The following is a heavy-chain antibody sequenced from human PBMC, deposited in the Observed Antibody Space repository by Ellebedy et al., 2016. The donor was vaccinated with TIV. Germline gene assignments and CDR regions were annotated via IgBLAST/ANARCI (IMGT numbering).Heavy chain of an antibody. V-gene: IGHV3-7*01. J-gene: IGHJ5*02. CDR1: GFSFRSYW. D-gene: IGHD4-17*01. CDR3: ARRGSYGDYAVEINSWFDT. CDR2: IYQDGGVQ. Sequence: PGGSLRLSCSASGFSFRSYWMSWVRQAPGKGLEWVANIYQDGGVQYYVDSVKGRFTISRDNADNSLFLQMNSLRAEDTAMYYCARRGSYGDYAVEINSWFDTWGRGTLVAVSS.